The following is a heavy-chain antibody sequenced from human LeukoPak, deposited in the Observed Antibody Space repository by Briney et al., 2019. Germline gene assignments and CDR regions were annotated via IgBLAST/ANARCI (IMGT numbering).Heavy chain of an antibody. CDR1: GFTFSSYA. Sequence: PGRSLRLSCAASGFTFSSYAMHWVRQAPGKGLEWVAVISYDGSNKYYADSVKGRFTISRDNSKNTLYLQMNSLISDDTAVYYCAGGSGISTDPFDPWGQGTLVTVSS. D-gene: IGHD3-10*01. V-gene: IGHV3-30*04. CDR2: ISYDGSNK. J-gene: IGHJ5*02. CDR3: AGGSGISTDPFDP.